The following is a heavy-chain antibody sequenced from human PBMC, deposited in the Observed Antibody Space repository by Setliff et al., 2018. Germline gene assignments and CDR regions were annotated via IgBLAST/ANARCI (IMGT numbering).Heavy chain of an antibody. CDR2: ISAYNGNT. Sequence: ASVKVSCKASGYTFISYGISWVRQALGQGLEWMGWISAYNGNTNYAQKLQGRVTMTTDTSTSTAYMELRSLRSDDTAVYYCARGGIGFSEITIFGVALYWFDPWGQGTLVTVSS. CDR1: GYTFISYG. J-gene: IGHJ5*02. CDR3: ARGGIGFSEITIFGVALYWFDP. D-gene: IGHD3-3*01. V-gene: IGHV1-18*01.